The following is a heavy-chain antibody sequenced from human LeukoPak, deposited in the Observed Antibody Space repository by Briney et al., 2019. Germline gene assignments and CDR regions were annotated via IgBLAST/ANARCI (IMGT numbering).Heavy chain of an antibody. Sequence: GGSLRLSCAASGFTFRSYEMNWVRQAPGKGLEWVSFISSSGSAIYYADSVKGRFTISRDNAKNSLYLQMNSLRAEDTALYYCVRDGRYCSGGRCFPIWGQGTLVTVST. CDR2: ISSSGSAI. J-gene: IGHJ4*02. V-gene: IGHV3-48*03. D-gene: IGHD2-15*01. CDR1: GFTFRSYE. CDR3: VRDGRYCSGGRCFPI.